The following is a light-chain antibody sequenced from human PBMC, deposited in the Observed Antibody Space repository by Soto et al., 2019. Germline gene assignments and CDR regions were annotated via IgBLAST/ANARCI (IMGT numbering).Light chain of an antibody. J-gene: IGKJ5*01. CDR2: DVS. Sequence: DIMLTQSPAPLSLSLGERATLSCRASQSVSSYLAWYQQKPGQAPRLLIYDVSNRATGIPARFSGSGSGTDFTLTISSLEPEDFAVYYCQQRFTFGQGTRLEIK. CDR3: QQRFT. V-gene: IGKV3-11*01. CDR1: QSVSSY.